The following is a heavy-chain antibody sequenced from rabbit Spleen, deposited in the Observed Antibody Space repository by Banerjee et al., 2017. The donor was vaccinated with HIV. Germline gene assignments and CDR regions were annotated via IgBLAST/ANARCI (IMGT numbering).Heavy chain of an antibody. CDR3: ARERNGGGAGSYEL. V-gene: IGHV1S45*01. D-gene: IGHD3-1*01. CDR2: INIVTGKS. CDR1: GVSLNDKDV. Sequence: EQLEESGGGLVKPEGSLTLTCKASGVSLNDKDVMCWVRQAPGKGLEWIACINIVTGKSVYASWAKGRFTISKTSSTTVTLQMTSLTAADTATYFCARERNGGGAGSYELWGLGTLVTVS. J-gene: IGHJ2*01.